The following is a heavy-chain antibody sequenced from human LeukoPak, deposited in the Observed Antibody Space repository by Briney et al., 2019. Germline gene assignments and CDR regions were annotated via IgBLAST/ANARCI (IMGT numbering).Heavy chain of an antibody. CDR1: GFTFSSYG. CDR2: IWYDGSHR. Sequence: AGGSLRLSCAASGFTFSSYGMHWVRQAPGKGLEWVAVIWYDGSHRYYPDSVKGRFTISRDNSKNTLFLQMDSLRVDDTAVYYCVRDNAAADGALDYWGQGSLVTVSS. D-gene: IGHD5-24*01. J-gene: IGHJ4*02. CDR3: VRDNAAADGALDY. V-gene: IGHV3-33*01.